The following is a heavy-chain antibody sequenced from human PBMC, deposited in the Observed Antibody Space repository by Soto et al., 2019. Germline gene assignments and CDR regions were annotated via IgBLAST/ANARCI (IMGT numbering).Heavy chain of an antibody. CDR3: ARSPVAAATPYYFDY. Sequence: SVKVSCKASGGTFSSYTISWVRQAPGQGLEWMGRIIPILGIANYAQKFQGRVTITADKSTSTAYMELSSLRSEDTAVYYCARSPVAAATPYYFDYWGQGTLVTVSS. CDR1: GGTFSSYT. CDR2: IIPILGIA. D-gene: IGHD2-15*01. V-gene: IGHV1-69*02. J-gene: IGHJ4*02.